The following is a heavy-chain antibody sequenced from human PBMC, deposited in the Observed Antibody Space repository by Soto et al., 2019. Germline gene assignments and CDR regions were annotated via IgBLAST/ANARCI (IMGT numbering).Heavy chain of an antibody. V-gene: IGHV4-30-4*01. CDR1: GESISSGLHY. D-gene: IGHD2-15*01. CDR2: IYYSGNT. Sequence: PSETLSLTFTVSGESISSGLHYWSWVLQSPGAGLEWIRFIYYSGNTYYIPSLKSRVSMSVDTSNTQYSLKLKSVTAADSGVYYCARAAGYCDSLSCYPYNMDVWGQGTTVTVSS. J-gene: IGHJ6*02. CDR3: ARAAGYCDSLSCYPYNMDV.